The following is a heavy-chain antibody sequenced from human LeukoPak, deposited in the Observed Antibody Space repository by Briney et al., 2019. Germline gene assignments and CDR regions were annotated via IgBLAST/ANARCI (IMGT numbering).Heavy chain of an antibody. Sequence: GGSLRLSCAASGFTFSNYGMSWVRQTPGKGLEWVSTISGSGGNTYYADSVKGRFTISRDTSKNTLYLQMNSPRAEDTAVYYCAKDMYYDSSGPVFDYWGQGTLVTVSS. J-gene: IGHJ4*02. CDR3: AKDMYYDSSGPVFDY. V-gene: IGHV3-23*01. CDR2: ISGSGGNT. D-gene: IGHD3-22*01. CDR1: GFTFSNYG.